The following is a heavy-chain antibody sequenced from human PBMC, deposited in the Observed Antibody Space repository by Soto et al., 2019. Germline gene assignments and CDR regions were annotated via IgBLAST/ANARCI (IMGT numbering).Heavy chain of an antibody. CDR1: GFSLNTYGVG. CDR3: ARALGSWGAYYYDY. J-gene: IGHJ4*02. Sequence: QITLKVSGPTLVKPTQTLTLTCTVSGFSLNTYGVGVGWIRQPPGKALEWLALIYWDNDKRYSPSLKSRLTITKDTPKNQVVLTMTNMDPVDAGTYYCARALGSWGAYYYDYWGQGTLLTVSS. CDR2: IYWDNDK. D-gene: IGHD3-16*01. V-gene: IGHV2-5*02.